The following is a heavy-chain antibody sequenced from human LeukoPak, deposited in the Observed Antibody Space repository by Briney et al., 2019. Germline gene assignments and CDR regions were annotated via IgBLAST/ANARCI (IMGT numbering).Heavy chain of an antibody. CDR3: TRVQDTSGWFDY. CDR2: TYCRSKWYH. Sequence: SQTPSLTCAISGDSVSSNSAAWNWIRQSPSSGLEWLGRTYCRSKWYHDYAVSVKIRIAINPDTSKNQVSLQLNSVTPEDTAVYYCTRVQDTSGWFDYWGQGTLVTVSS. D-gene: IGHD6-19*01. CDR1: GDSVSSNSAA. V-gene: IGHV6-1*01. J-gene: IGHJ5*01.